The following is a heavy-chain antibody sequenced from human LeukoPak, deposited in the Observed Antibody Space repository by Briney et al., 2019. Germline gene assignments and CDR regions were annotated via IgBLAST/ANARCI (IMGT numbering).Heavy chain of an antibody. Sequence: GGSLRLSCIVSGFTFNGYWMSWVRQPPGRGRERGANMNHDGSEEDYVDSVKGRFTISRDNAKNSLFLQMSSLRAEDTAVYYCARAKWDLLRPATPAFDYWGQGTQVTVSS. CDR2: MNHDGSEE. V-gene: IGHV3-7*04. CDR1: GFTFNGYW. J-gene: IGHJ4*02. CDR3: ARAKWDLLRPATPAFDY. D-gene: IGHD1-26*01.